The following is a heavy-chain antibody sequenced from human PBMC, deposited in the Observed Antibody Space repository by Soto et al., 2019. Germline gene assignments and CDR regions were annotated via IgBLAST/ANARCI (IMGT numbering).Heavy chain of an antibody. CDR1: GFSLSNARMG. J-gene: IGHJ2*01. Sequence: QVTLKESGPVLVKPTETLTLTCTVSGFSLSNARMGVSWIRQPPGKALEWLAHIFSNDEKSYSTSLKSRLTISNDTSKSQVVLTMTNMDPVDTATYYCARIPLGYCSGGSCYWDWYFDLWGRGTLVTVSS. CDR3: ARIPLGYCSGGSCYWDWYFDL. D-gene: IGHD2-15*01. CDR2: IFSNDEK. V-gene: IGHV2-26*01.